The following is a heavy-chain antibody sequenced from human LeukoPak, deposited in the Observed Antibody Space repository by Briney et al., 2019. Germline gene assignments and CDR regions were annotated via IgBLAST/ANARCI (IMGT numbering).Heavy chain of an antibody. V-gene: IGHV3-30-3*01. D-gene: IGHD5-18*01. CDR1: GFTFSSYA. CDR2: ISCDGSNK. CDR3: ARGGVDSYGLYYYYYGMDV. Sequence: GGSLRLSCAASGFTFSSYAMHWVRQAPGKGLEWVAVISCDGSNKYYADSVKGRFTISRDNSKNTLYLQMNSLRAEDTAVYYCARGGVDSYGLYYYYYGMDVWGQGTTVTVSS. J-gene: IGHJ6*02.